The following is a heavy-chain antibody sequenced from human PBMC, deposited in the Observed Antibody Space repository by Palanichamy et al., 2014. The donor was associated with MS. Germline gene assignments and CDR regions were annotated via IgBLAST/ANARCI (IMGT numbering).Heavy chain of an antibody. CDR1: GFPFNNYG. D-gene: IGHD3-16*01. J-gene: IGHJ3*02. V-gene: IGHV3-33*01. Sequence: QEQLVESGGAVVQPGGSLRLSCVASGFPFNNYGMHWVRQAPGKGLEWVALIWYDGSKMYTADSVKGRFTVSRDNSKKTLLLHMDSLRAEDTAVYYCVRESYDANTHEAFDIWDQGTMVSVSS. CDR2: IWYDGSKM. CDR3: VRESYDANTHEAFDI.